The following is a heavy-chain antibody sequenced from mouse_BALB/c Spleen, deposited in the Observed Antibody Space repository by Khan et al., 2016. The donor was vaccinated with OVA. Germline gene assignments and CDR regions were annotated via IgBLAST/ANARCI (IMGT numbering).Heavy chain of an antibody. V-gene: IGHV1S135*01. J-gene: IGHJ3*01. CDR2: IDPFKGVT. CDR1: GYSFTTYY. CDR3: ARRGYVAWFAY. Sequence: VQLHQSGPELMRPGASVKISCKASGYSFTTYYIHWVKQSHGKSLEWNGYIDPFKGVTSYNQKFKGKATLTVDKSSSTAYMHLSSLTSEDSAVYYCARRGYVAWFAYWGQGTLVTVSA. D-gene: IGHD2-2*01.